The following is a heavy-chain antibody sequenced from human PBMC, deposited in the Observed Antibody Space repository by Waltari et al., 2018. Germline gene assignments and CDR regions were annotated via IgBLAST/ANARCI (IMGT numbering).Heavy chain of an antibody. J-gene: IGHJ6*02. CDR1: GGSISSYY. CDR3: ARDGSAATTYYYGMDV. V-gene: IGHV4-59*01. D-gene: IGHD2-15*01. Sequence: QVQLQESGPGLVKPSETLSLTCTVSGGSISSYYWSWIRQPPGKGLEWIGYIYYRGSTNYNPSRKSRVTISVDTSKNQFSLKLSSVTAADTAVYYCARDGSAATTYYYGMDVWGQGTTVTVSS. CDR2: IYYRGST.